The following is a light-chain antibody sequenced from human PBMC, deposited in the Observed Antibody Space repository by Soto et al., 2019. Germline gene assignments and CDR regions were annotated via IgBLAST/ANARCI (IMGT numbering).Light chain of an antibody. V-gene: IGKV1-5*01. CDR2: DVS. CDR1: QGISSW. J-gene: IGKJ4*01. Sequence: DIQMTQSPSTLSASVGEIFTITWRSSQGISSWLAWYQQKPGKAPKLLIYDVSSLESGVPSRFSGSGSGTEFTLTISSLQPDDFATYYCQQYNSYSPLTFGGGTKVDI. CDR3: QQYNSYSPLT.